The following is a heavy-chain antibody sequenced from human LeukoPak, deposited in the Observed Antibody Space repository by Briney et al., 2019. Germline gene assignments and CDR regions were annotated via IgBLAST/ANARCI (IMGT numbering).Heavy chain of an antibody. J-gene: IGHJ3*02. CDR3: ARGRRIYCSSTGCYNKGRYAFDI. CDR1: GVSISSSYSY. Sequence: SETLSLTCTVSGVSISSSYSYWGWIRQPPGMGLGWIGSIYYTGNTYYNASLKSQVSISIDTSKNQFSLKLTSVTAADTAVYYCARGRRIYCSSTGCYNKGRYAFDILGQGTMVTVSS. D-gene: IGHD2-2*02. V-gene: IGHV4-39*01. CDR2: IYYTGNT.